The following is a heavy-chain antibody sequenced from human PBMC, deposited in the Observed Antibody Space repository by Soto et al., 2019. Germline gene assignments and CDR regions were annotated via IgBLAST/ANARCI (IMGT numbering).Heavy chain of an antibody. J-gene: IGHJ4*02. CDR3: AHSRGWPPIQFNY. CDR1: GFSLNSNGMA. V-gene: IGHV2-5*02. CDR2: IYWDDDK. Sequence: QITLKESGPTLVKPTQTLTLTCTFSGFSLNSNGMAVGWIRQPPGKALEWLALIYWDDDKRYSPSLKTRLTITKDTSXXQVXLTMTNMDPVXXATYFCAHSRGWPPIQFNYWGQGTLVTVSS. D-gene: IGHD6-19*01.